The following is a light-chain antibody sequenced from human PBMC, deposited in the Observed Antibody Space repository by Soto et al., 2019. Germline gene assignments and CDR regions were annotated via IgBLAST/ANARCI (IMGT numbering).Light chain of an antibody. J-gene: IGKJ4*01. CDR2: TAS. CDR3: QQSFSSTPIT. Sequence: DIQMTQSPSSLSASVGDRVTITCRASQRISTYLNWYQLKPGKAHKLLIYTASTLQSGVPSRFSGSGSGTDFTLTISSLQPEDFATYYCQQSFSSTPITFGGGTKVDIK. V-gene: IGKV1-39*01. CDR1: QRISTY.